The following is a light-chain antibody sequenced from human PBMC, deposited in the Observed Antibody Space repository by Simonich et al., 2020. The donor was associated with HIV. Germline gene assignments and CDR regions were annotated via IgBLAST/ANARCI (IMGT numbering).Light chain of an antibody. CDR3: QQYYSTPWT. V-gene: IGKV4-1*01. J-gene: IGKJ1*01. Sequence: DIVMTQSPDSLAVSLVERATINCKSTQSVLYSSNHKNYLAWYQQKPRQPPKLLIYWASTRESGVPDRFSGSGSGTDFTLTISSLQAEDVAVYYCQQYYSTPWTFGQGTKVEIK. CDR1: QSVLYSSNHKNY. CDR2: WAS.